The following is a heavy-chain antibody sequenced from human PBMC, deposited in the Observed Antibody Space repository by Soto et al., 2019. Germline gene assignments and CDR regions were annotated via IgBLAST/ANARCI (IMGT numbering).Heavy chain of an antibody. J-gene: IGHJ4*02. Sequence: SVKVSCKASGYTFSSYAISWVRQAPGQGLEWMGGIIPIFGTANYAQKFQGRVTITADESTSTAYMELSSLRSEDTAVYYCASRSGATVVAIDYWGQGTLVTVSS. CDR2: IIPIFGTA. CDR3: ASRSGATVVAIDY. V-gene: IGHV1-69*13. CDR1: GYTFSSYA. D-gene: IGHD2-15*01.